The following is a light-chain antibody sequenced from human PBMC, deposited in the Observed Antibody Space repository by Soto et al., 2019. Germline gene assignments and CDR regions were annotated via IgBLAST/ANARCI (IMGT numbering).Light chain of an antibody. Sequence: DIQLTQSPSFLSASVGDRVTITCRVRQGISTYLAWYQQKPGKAPKLLLYAASTLQSGVPSRFSGSASGTEFTLTFSSLQPEDCVTYYDQPLTSHPFSFSPGTKVDSK. CDR1: QGISTY. CDR2: AAS. CDR3: QPLTSHPFS. J-gene: IGKJ3*01. V-gene: IGKV1-9*01.